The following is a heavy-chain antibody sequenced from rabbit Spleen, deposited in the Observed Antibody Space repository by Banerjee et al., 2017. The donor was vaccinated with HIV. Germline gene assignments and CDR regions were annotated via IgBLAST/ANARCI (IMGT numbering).Heavy chain of an antibody. CDR2: VNAGGNT. CDR3: ARNGDGVGSDRVNL. D-gene: IGHD2-1*01. CDR1: GFSLSSFA. J-gene: IGHJ6*01. Sequence: QSVEESGGGLVQPEGSLTLTCTVSGFSLSSFAMTWVRQAPGKGLEWIAYVNAGGNTYYASWAKGRFTISKTSSTTVTLQMTSLTAADTATYFCARNGDGVGSDRVNLWGPGTLVTVS. V-gene: IGHV1S40*01.